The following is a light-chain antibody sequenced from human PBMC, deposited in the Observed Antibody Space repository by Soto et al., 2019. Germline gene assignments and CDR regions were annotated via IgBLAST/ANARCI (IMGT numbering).Light chain of an antibody. V-gene: IGKV1-5*03. CDR1: QSIDTW. CDR3: QQYKSYRA. CDR2: KAS. Sequence: DIQITQSPSTLSASVGDRVTITCRASQSIDTWLAWHQQKPGKAPKLLISKASSLGSGVPSRFSGSGSGTEFTLTISSLQPDDFATYYCQQYKSYRAFGQGTKVDIK. J-gene: IGKJ1*01.